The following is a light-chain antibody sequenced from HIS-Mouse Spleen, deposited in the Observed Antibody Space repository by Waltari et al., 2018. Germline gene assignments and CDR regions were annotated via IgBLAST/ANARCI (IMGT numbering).Light chain of an antibody. J-gene: IGKJ1*01. CDR3: QQYYSFPWT. Sequence: AIWMTQSPSLLSASTGDRVTNSCRMNQGISSYLAWYQQKPGKAPELLIYAASTLQSGVPSRFSGSGSGTDFTLTTSCLQSEDFATYYCQQYYSFPWTFGQGTKVEIK. CDR1: QGISSY. V-gene: IGKV1D-8*02. CDR2: AAS.